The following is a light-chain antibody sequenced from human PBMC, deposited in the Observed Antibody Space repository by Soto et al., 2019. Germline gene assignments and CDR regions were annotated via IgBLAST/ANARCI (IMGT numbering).Light chain of an antibody. CDR3: QQYYSYLLT. J-gene: IGKJ4*01. CDR1: QGISSY. V-gene: IGKV1-8*01. CDR2: AAS. Sequence: AIRMTQSPSSLSASTGDRVTITCRASQGISSYLAWYQQKPGKAPKLLIYAASTLQSGVPSRFSSSGSGTDFTLTISCLQSEDFATYYCQQYYSYLLTFGGGTRWIS.